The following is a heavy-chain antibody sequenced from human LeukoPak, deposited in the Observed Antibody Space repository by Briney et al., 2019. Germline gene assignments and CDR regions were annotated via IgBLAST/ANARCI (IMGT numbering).Heavy chain of an antibody. CDR2: INHSGST. Sequence: SETLSLTCAVYGGSFSGYYWSWIRQPPGKGLEWIGEINHSGSTNYNPSLKSRVIISVDTSKNQFSLKLSSVTAADTAVYYCARAGRVDTPNYGMDVWGQGTTVTVSS. J-gene: IGHJ6*02. V-gene: IGHV4-34*01. CDR3: ARAGRVDTPNYGMDV. D-gene: IGHD5-18*01. CDR1: GGSFSGYY.